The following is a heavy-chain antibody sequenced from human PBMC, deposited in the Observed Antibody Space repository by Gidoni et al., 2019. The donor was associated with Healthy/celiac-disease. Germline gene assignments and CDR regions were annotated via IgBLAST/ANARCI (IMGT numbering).Heavy chain of an antibody. CDR3: AKELYYYDSSGYYNGLDY. CDR2: ISYDGSNK. V-gene: IGHV3-30*18. Sequence: QVQLVASGGGVVKPGRSLRLSCAASGFTFSSYGMHWVRQAPGKGLEWVAVISYDGSNKYYADSVKGRFTISRDNSKNTLYLQMNSLRAEDTAVYYCAKELYYYDSSGYYNGLDYWGQGTLVTVSS. J-gene: IGHJ4*02. D-gene: IGHD3-22*01. CDR1: GFTFSSYG.